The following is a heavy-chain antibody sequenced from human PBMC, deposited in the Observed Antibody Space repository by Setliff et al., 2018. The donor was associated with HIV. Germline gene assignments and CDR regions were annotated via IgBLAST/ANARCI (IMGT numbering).Heavy chain of an antibody. CDR2: ISSSGTTI. J-gene: IGHJ6*03. Sequence: GGSLRLSCSAPGFTFSSYEMNWVRQAPGKGLEWVSYISSSGTTIYYADSVRGRFTISRDNAKNSLYLQMNSLRAEDTAVYYCARVSITYWYSIPRDYYYYMDVWGEGTTVTVSS. D-gene: IGHD2-8*02. CDR1: GFTFSSYE. V-gene: IGHV3-48*03. CDR3: ARVSITYWYSIPRDYYYYMDV.